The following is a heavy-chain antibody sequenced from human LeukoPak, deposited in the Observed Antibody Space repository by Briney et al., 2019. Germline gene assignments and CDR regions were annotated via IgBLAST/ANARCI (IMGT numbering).Heavy chain of an antibody. V-gene: IGHV4-59*12. CDR1: GGSISSYY. D-gene: IGHD3-10*01. CDR3: ARGIRGVIITSYMDV. CDR2: IYYSGST. J-gene: IGHJ6*03. Sequence: SETLSLTCTVSGGSISSYYWTWIRQPPGKGLEWIGYIYYSGSTNYNPSLKSRVTISVDTSKNQFSLKLTSVTAADTAVYYCARGIRGVIITSYMDVWGKGTTVTVSS.